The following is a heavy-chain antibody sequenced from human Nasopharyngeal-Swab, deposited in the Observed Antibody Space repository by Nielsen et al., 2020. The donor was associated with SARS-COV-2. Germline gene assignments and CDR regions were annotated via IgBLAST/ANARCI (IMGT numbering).Heavy chain of an antibody. CDR2: ISSSSSYI. V-gene: IGHV3-21*01. CDR1: GFTFSSYS. CDR3: ARFSGSRMVYAPYYYYYYMDV. D-gene: IGHD2-8*01. J-gene: IGHJ6*03. Sequence: GGSLRLSCAASGFTFSSYSMNWVRQAPGKGLEWVSSISSSSSYIYYADSVKGRFTISRDNAKNSLYLQMNSLRAEDTAVYYCARFSGSRMVYAPYYYYYYMDVWGKGTTVTASS.